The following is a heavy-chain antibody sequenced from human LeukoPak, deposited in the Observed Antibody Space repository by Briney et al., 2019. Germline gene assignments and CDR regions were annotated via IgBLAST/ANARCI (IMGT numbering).Heavy chain of an antibody. CDR3: ARDPPSERSSSWYFDL. V-gene: IGHV1-46*01. CDR2: INPSGGST. CDR1: GYTFTNYA. D-gene: IGHD6-13*01. J-gene: IGHJ2*01. Sequence: ASVKLSCKASGYTFTNYALHWVRQAPGQGLEWMGIINPSGGSTSYAQKFQGRVTMTRDTSTSTVYMELSSLRSEDTAVYYCARDPPSERSSSWYFDLWGCGTLVTVSS.